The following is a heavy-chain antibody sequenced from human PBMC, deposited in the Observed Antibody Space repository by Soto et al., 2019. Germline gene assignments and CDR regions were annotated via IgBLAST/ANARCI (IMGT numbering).Heavy chain of an antibody. Sequence: GASLKISCKGSGYSFTSYWIGWVRQMPGKGLEWMGIIYPGDSDTRYSPSFQGQVTISADKSISTAYLQWSSLKASDTAMYYCARDSWYYYDSSGYFHGMDVWGQGTTVTVSS. J-gene: IGHJ6*02. CDR3: ARDSWYYYDSSGYFHGMDV. D-gene: IGHD3-22*01. CDR1: GYSFTSYW. CDR2: IYPGDSDT. V-gene: IGHV5-51*01.